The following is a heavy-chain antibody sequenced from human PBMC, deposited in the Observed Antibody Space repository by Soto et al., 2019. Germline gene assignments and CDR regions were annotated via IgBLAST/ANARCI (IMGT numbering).Heavy chain of an antibody. CDR1: GGSISSGGYY. CDR3: AREGRSGYPRFDC. J-gene: IGHJ4*02. Sequence: QVQLQESGPGLVKPSQTLSLTCTVSGGSISSGGYYWSWIRQHPGKGLEWIGYIYYSGSTYYNPPLKSRVSITVHTSKNQFALKLSSVTAADTAVYYCAREGRSGYPRFDCWGQGTLVTVSS. CDR2: IYYSGST. V-gene: IGHV4-31*03. D-gene: IGHD3-22*01.